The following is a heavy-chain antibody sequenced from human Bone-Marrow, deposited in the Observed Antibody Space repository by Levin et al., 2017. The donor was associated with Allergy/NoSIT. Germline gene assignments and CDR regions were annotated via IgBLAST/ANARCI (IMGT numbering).Heavy chain of an antibody. Sequence: QAGGSLRLSCAAAGFRFSDFAMAWVRQAPGQGLEWISVISASDTTYYADSVKGRFTISRDNSKNTVYLSMNSLRVEDTAKYHCAKDRQALRFVGSRYYAMDVWGQGASVTVSS. D-gene: IGHD3-3*01. CDR2: ISASDTT. V-gene: IGHV3-23*01. CDR3: AKDRQALRFVGSRYYAMDV. CDR1: GFRFSDFA. J-gene: IGHJ6*02.